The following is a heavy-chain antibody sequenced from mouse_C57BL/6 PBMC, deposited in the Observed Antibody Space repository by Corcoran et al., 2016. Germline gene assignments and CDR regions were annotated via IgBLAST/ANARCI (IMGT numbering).Heavy chain of an antibody. D-gene: IGHD4-1*01. V-gene: IGHV3-6*01. J-gene: IGHJ2*01. CDR1: GYSITSGYY. CDR2: ISYDGSN. Sequence: DVQLQESGPGLVKPSQSLSLTCSVTGYSITSGYYWNWIRQFPGNKLAWMGYISYDGSNNYNPSLKNRISITRDTSKNQFFLKLNSVTTEDTATYYCARDLTGTSYFDYWGQGTTLSVYS. CDR3: ARDLTGTSYFDY.